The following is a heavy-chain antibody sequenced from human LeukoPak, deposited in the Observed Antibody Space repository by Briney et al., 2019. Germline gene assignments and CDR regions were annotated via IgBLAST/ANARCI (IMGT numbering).Heavy chain of an antibody. V-gene: IGHV3-9*01. D-gene: IGHD3-22*01. CDR3: AKDKRYDSGGYFDY. Sequence: GGSLRLSCAASGFTFDDYAMHWVRHAPGQGLEWVSGISWNSGSIGYADSVKGRFTISRDNAKNSLYLQMNSLRAEDTALYYCAKDKRYDSGGYFDYWGQGTLVTVSS. CDR1: GFTFDDYA. J-gene: IGHJ4*02. CDR2: ISWNSGSI.